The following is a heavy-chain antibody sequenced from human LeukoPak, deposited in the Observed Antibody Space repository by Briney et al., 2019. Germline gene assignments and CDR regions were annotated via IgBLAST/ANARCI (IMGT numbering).Heavy chain of an antibody. CDR1: GGSFSVYH. D-gene: IGHD7-27*01. V-gene: IGHV4-34*01. CDR3: AKEVLGP. Sequence: SETLSLTCAVYGGSFSVYHWSWIRQPPGKGLEWIGEINHSGSTNYIPSLKSRVTISIDTSKNQFSLKLSSVTAADTAVFYCAKEVLGPWGQGTLVTVSS. CDR2: INHSGST. J-gene: IGHJ5*02.